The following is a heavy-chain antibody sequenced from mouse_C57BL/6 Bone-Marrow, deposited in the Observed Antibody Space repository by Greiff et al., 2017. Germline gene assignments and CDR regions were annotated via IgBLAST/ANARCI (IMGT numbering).Heavy chain of an antibody. D-gene: IGHD1-1*01. CDR2: ISYDGSN. CDR1: GYSITSGYY. Sequence: VQLKESGPGLVKPSQSLSLTCSVTGYSITSGYYWNWIRQFPGNKLEWMGYISYDGSNNYNPSLKNRISITRDTSKNQFFLKLNSVTTEDTATYYCASCSSYEDFDYWGQGTTLTVSS. CDR3: ASCSSYEDFDY. V-gene: IGHV3-6*01. J-gene: IGHJ2*01.